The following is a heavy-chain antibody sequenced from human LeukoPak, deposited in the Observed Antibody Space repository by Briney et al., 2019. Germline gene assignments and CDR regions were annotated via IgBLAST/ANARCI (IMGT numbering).Heavy chain of an antibody. V-gene: IGHV3-74*01. Sequence: GGSLRLSCAASGFTFSSYEMNWVRQAPGKGLVWVSCINSDGSSTSYADSVKGRFTISRDNAKNTLYLQMNSLRVEDTAVYYCARALGSGWVYFLGGQGTLVTVSS. CDR2: INSDGSST. CDR1: GFTFSSYE. D-gene: IGHD3-10*01. CDR3: ARALGSGWVYFL. J-gene: IGHJ4*02.